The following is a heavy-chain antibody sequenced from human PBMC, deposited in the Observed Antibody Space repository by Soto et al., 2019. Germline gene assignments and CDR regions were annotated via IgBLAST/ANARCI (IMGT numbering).Heavy chain of an antibody. CDR2: ISGSGGST. J-gene: IGHJ5*02. Sequence: GGSLRLSCAASGFTFSSYAMSWVRQAPGKGLEWVAAISGSGGSTYYADSVKGRFTISRDNSKNTLYLQMNSLRAEDTAVYYCAKDLWFGEFDNWFDPWGQGTLVTVSS. CDR3: AKDLWFGEFDNWFDP. D-gene: IGHD3-10*01. V-gene: IGHV3-23*01. CDR1: GFTFSSYA.